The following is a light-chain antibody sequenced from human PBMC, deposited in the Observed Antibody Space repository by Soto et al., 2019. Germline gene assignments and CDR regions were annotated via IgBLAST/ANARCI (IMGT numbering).Light chain of an antibody. Sequence: EIVLTQSPGTLSLSPGERATLSCRASQSVSSSYLAWYQQKPGQAPRLLIYGASGRATGIPDRFSGSVSGTDFTLTIIRLEPEDFAVYYCQQYGSSPPVTFGQGTRLESK. V-gene: IGKV3-20*01. CDR1: QSVSSSY. CDR2: GAS. J-gene: IGKJ5*01. CDR3: QQYGSSPPVT.